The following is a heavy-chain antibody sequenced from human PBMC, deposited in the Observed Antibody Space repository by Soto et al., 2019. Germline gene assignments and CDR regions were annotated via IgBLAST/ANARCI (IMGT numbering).Heavy chain of an antibody. J-gene: IGHJ4*02. Sequence: QPGGSLRLSCAASGFTFSSYAMSWVRQAPGKGLEWVSAISGSGGSTYYADSVKGRFTISRDNSKNTLYLQMNSLRAEDTAVYYCANFYGSGSKGLVDYWGQGTLVTVSS. CDR1: GFTFSSYA. D-gene: IGHD3-10*01. CDR2: ISGSGGST. CDR3: ANFYGSGSKGLVDY. V-gene: IGHV3-23*01.